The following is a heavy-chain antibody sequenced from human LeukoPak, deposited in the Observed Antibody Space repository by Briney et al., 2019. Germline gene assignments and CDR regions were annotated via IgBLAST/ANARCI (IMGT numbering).Heavy chain of an antibody. CDR1: GYSISSGYY. J-gene: IGHJ6*03. D-gene: IGHD2-15*01. CDR2: IYHSGST. Sequence: SETLSLTCAVSGYSISSGYYWGWIRQPPGKGLEWIGSIYHSGSTYYNPSLKSRATISVDTSENQFSLKLSSVTAADTALYYCARVHSAGYYYYLDIWGKGTTVTVSS. CDR3: ARVHSAGYYYYLDI. V-gene: IGHV4-38-2*01.